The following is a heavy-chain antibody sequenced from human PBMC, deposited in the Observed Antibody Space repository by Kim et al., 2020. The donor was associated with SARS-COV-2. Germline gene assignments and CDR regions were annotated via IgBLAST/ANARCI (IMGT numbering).Heavy chain of an antibody. D-gene: IGHD1-26*01. CDR2: IYTSGST. Sequence: SETLSLTCTVSGGSISSGSYYWSWIRQPAGKGLEWIGRIYTSGSTNYNPSLKSRVTISVDTSKNQFSLKLSSVTAADTAVYYCARARWELKFAFDIWGQGTMVTVSS. CDR3: ARARWELKFAFDI. J-gene: IGHJ3*02. V-gene: IGHV4-61*02. CDR1: GGSISSGSYY.